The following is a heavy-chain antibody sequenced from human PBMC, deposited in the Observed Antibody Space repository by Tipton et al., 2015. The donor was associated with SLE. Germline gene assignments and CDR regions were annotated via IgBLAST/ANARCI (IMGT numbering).Heavy chain of an antibody. CDR3: ARGKY. Sequence: TLSLTCTVSGDSISNWGWIRQPPGKGLEWIGEINHSGSTNYNPSLKSRVTISVDTSKNQFSLKLSSVTAADTAVYYCARGKYWGQRTLVPVSS. V-gene: IGHV4-34*01. CDR1: GDSISN. CDR2: INHSGST. J-gene: IGHJ4*02.